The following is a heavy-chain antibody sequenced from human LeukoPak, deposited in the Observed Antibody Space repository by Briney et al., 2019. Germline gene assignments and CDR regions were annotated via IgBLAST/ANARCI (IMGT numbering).Heavy chain of an antibody. D-gene: IGHD3-22*01. Sequence: SETLSLTCTASGGSISSYYWSWIRQPAGKGLEWIGRIYTSGSTNYNPSLKSRVTMSVDTSKNQFSLKLSSVTAADTAVYYCAREMGRPPITMIVKWGQGTLVTVSS. CDR2: IYTSGST. J-gene: IGHJ4*02. CDR1: GGSISSYY. CDR3: AREMGRPPITMIVK. V-gene: IGHV4-4*07.